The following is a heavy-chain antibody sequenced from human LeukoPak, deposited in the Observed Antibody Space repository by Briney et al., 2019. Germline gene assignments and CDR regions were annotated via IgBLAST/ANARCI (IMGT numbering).Heavy chain of an antibody. CDR3: ARDRDYSGNSVYFDY. CDR2: INTRGGST. CDR1: GYTFTTYY. V-gene: IGHV1-46*01. D-gene: IGHD4-23*01. J-gene: IGHJ4*02. Sequence: ASVTVSCKASGYTFTTYYMHWVRQAPGQGLEWMGIINTRGGSTMYAQRFQGRVTITRDMSTSTVYMELSSLRSDDTAVYYCARDRDYSGNSVYFDYWGQGTLVTVSS.